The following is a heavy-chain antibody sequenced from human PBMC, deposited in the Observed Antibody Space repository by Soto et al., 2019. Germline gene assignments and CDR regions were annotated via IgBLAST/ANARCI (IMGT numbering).Heavy chain of an antibody. D-gene: IGHD3-10*01. Sequence: GGSLRLSCAASGFDFSSNSMTWVRQAPGKGLEWVSGIGATGDKTSYLDSVRGRFTVSRDIYKNILYLHMSSLRAEDTAVYYCTKWSGFGDAWGQGTLVTVSS. J-gene: IGHJ5*02. V-gene: IGHV3-23*01. CDR1: GFDFSSNS. CDR2: IGATGDKT. CDR3: TKWSGFGDA.